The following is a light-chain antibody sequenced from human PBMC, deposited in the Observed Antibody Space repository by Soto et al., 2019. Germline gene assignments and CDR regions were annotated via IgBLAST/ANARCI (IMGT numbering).Light chain of an antibody. V-gene: IGKV1-39*01. CDR3: QQYNNWPPLT. CDR1: QSICTY. CDR2: AAG. J-gene: IGKJ4*01. Sequence: PITPSPTPLFSSVGTKGPIPLPASQSICTYLSWYQQKPGKAPKLLINAAGSLQSGVPSRFSGSGSGTDFTLTISSLQPEDFAVYYCQQYNNWPPLTFGGGTKVDIK.